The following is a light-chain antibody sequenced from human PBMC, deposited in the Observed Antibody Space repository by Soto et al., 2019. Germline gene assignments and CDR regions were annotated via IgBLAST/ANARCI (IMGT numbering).Light chain of an antibody. CDR1: QSVLYSSNNKSY. J-gene: IGKJ2*01. Sequence: DIVMTQFPDSLTVPLGERATINCKSSQSVLYSSNNKSYLAWYQHKPGQPPKVLIYWASTRESGVPDRFGGSGSGTDFTLTISSLQADDVAVYYCQQYYTTPYTFGQGTKLEIK. CDR2: WAS. CDR3: QQYYTTPYT. V-gene: IGKV4-1*01.